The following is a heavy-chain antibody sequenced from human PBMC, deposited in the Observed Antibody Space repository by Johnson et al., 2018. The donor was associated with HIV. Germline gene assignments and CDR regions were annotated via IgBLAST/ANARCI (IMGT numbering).Heavy chain of an antibody. CDR1: GFTFDDYG. CDR3: ARVGESDAFDI. D-gene: IGHD3-16*01. V-gene: IGHV3-20*04. J-gene: IGHJ3*02. Sequence: VQLVESGGGVVQPGRSLRLSCAASGFTFDDYGMSWVRQAPGKGLEWVSGINWNGGSTGYADSVKGRVTISRDNAKNSLYLQMNSMRAEDTAFYYCARVGESDAFDIWGQGTMVTVSS. CDR2: INWNGGST.